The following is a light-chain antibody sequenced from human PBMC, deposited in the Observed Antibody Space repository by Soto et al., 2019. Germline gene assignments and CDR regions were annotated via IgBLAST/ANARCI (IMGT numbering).Light chain of an antibody. Sequence: DIVLTQSPGTLSLSPGERATVSCRASQSVSSNYLAWYQQKPGQAPRLLIYGASTRATGIPDRFSGSGSGTDFTLTISRLEPEDFAVYYCQQYGGSPRTFGQGTKVDIK. CDR1: QSVSSNY. V-gene: IGKV3-20*01. CDR2: GAS. J-gene: IGKJ1*01. CDR3: QQYGGSPRT.